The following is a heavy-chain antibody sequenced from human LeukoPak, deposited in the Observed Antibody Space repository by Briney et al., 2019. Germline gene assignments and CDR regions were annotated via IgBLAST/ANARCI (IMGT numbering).Heavy chain of an antibody. J-gene: IGHJ3*02. CDR2: IKQDGSEK. Sequence: GGSLRLSCAASGFTFSSYEMNWVRQAPGKGLEWVANIKQDGSEKYYVDSVKGRFTISRDNAKNSLYLQMNSLRAEDTAVYYCAREEPSLVVTKGGDAFDIWGQGTMVTVSS. CDR3: AREEPSLVVTKGGDAFDI. D-gene: IGHD3-22*01. V-gene: IGHV3-7*01. CDR1: GFTFSSYE.